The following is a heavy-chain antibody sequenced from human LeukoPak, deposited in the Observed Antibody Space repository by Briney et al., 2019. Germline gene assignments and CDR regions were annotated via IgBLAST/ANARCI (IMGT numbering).Heavy chain of an antibody. CDR1: GGSISSSTYY. CDR3: ARFRDCGGDCYFLAY. CDR2: IYYSGST. D-gene: IGHD2-21*02. Sequence: NPSETLSLTCTVSGGSISSSTYYWGWIRQPPGKGLEWIGSIYYSGSTYYNPSLRSRVTISVDTSKNQFSLRLSSVTAADTAVYYCARFRDCGGDCYFLAYWGQGTLVTVSS. J-gene: IGHJ4*02. V-gene: IGHV4-39*07.